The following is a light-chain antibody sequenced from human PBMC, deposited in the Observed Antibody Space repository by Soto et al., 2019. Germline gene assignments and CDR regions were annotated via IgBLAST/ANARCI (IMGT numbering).Light chain of an antibody. CDR1: QSVSSSY. CDR2: GAS. CDR3: HQYGSLYP. J-gene: IGKJ2*01. V-gene: IGKV3-20*01. Sequence: EIVLTQSPGTLSLSPGERATHSCRASQSVSSSYLAWYQQKPGQAPRLLIYGASSRATGIPDRFSGSGSGTDFTLTISRLEPEDFAVYYCHQYGSLYPFGQGTKLEIK.